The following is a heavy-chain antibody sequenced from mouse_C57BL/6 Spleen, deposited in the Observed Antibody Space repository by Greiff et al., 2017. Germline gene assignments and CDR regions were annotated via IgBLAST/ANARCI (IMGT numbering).Heavy chain of an antibody. CDR2: IDPEDGET. V-gene: IGHV14-2*01. J-gene: IGHJ2*01. D-gene: IGHD2-1*01. CDR1: GFNIKDYY. Sequence: VQLQQSGAELVKPGASVKLSCTASGFNIKDYYMHWVKQRTEQGLAWIGRIDPEDGETKYATKFQGKATITADTSSNTAYLQLSSLASEDTAVYYCARSIYYGNFLFDYWGQGTTLTVSS. CDR3: ARSIYYGNFLFDY.